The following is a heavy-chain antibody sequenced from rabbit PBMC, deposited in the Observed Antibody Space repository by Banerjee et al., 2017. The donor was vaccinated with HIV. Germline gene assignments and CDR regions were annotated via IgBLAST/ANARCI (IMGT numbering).Heavy chain of an antibody. CDR1: GFDFSSYYY. D-gene: IGHD2-1*01. CDR2: IYAGSSGST. V-gene: IGHV1S40*01. CDR3: ARAEGIYDDYFWAFDP. Sequence: QSLEESGGGLVKPGGTLTLTCKASGFDFSSYYYMCWVRQAPGKGLEWIACIYAGSSGSTDYASWAKGRFTISKTSSTTVTLQMTSLTAADTATYFCARAEGIYDDYFWAFDPWGQGTLVTVS. J-gene: IGHJ2*01.